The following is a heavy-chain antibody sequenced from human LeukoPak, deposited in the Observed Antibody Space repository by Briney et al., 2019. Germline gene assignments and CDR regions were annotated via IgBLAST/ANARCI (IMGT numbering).Heavy chain of an antibody. CDR3: AKDLVAARHSNWFDP. D-gene: IGHD6-6*01. J-gene: IGHJ5*02. Sequence: GGSLRLSCAVSGFTFSSYGMNWVRQAPGKGLEWVAGISCDGSSTYYGDSVKGRFTISRDNFENTLYLQMNSLRAEDTAVYYCAKDLVAARHSNWFDPWGQGTLVTVSS. CDR2: ISCDGSST. CDR1: GFTFSSYG. V-gene: IGHV3-30*18.